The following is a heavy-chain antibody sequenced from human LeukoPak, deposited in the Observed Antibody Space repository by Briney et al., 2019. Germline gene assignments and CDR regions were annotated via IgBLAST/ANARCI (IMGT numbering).Heavy chain of an antibody. Sequence: PRGSLRLSCAASGLTFKNFAMSWVRQAPGEGLEWLAVTSGDEDSTHYADSVRGHFVISTDNSKNTLFLHMNSLRAEDTAVYYCTIDLMTGFSSGWRFGYWGQGTLVTVSS. CDR1: GLTFKNFA. CDR3: TIDLMTGFSSGWRFGY. CDR2: TSGDEDST. J-gene: IGHJ4*02. V-gene: IGHV3-23*01. D-gene: IGHD6-19*01.